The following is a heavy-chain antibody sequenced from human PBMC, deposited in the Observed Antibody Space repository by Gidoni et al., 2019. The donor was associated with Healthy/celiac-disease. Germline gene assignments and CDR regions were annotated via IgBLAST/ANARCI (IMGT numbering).Heavy chain of an antibody. CDR3: AKAPRYSSSWYLIDY. V-gene: IGHV3-23*01. D-gene: IGHD6-13*01. CDR2: ISASGGST. CDR1: GFTFSSYA. J-gene: IGHJ4*02. Sequence: EVQLLESGGGWVQPGGSLRLSCAASGFTFSSYAMSWVRQAPGKGLELVSSISASGGSTYYADSLKGRFTISRDNSKNTLYLQMNSLRAEYTAVYYCAKAPRYSSSWYLIDYWGQGTLVTVSS.